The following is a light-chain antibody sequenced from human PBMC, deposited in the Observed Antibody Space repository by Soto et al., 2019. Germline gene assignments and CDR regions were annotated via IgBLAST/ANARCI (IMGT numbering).Light chain of an antibody. CDR2: KVS. CDR3: QQYNSYPYT. CDR1: QLMSRW. J-gene: IGKJ5*01. Sequence: DIQMTQSPSTLSASVGDRVTFTCRASQLMSRWLAWYQQKPGKAPKLLIYKVSSLERGVPSRFSGSGSGTEFTLTISSLQPDDFATYYCQQYNSYPYTFGQGTRLEIK. V-gene: IGKV1-5*03.